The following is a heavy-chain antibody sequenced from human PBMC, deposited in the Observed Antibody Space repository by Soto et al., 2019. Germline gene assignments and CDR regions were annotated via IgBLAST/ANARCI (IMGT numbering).Heavy chain of an antibody. CDR2: IYHSGST. Sequence: PSETLSLTCAVSGYSISSGYYWGWIRQTPGKGLEWIASIYHSGSTYYNPSLKSRVTISVDTSKNQFSLKLTSVTAADTAVYYCARGAATVPPGWFDPWGQGIMLTVSS. CDR1: GYSISSGYY. CDR3: ARGAATVPPGWFDP. V-gene: IGHV4-38-2*01. D-gene: IGHD4-17*01. J-gene: IGHJ5*02.